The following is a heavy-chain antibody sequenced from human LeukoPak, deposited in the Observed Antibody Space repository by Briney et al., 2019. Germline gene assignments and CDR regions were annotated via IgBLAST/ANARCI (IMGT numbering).Heavy chain of an antibody. CDR2: IGRSSTYT. CDR3: AREHYYGSESHGGYYYYMDV. Sequence: KPGGSLRLSCAASGFTFSRYGMNWVRQAPGKGLEWVSSIGRSSTYTYYADSEKGRFTISRDNAKNSLYLQMNSLRAEDTAVYYCAREHYYGSESHGGYYYYMDVWGKGTTVTVSS. J-gene: IGHJ6*03. D-gene: IGHD3-10*01. V-gene: IGHV3-21*01. CDR1: GFTFSRYG.